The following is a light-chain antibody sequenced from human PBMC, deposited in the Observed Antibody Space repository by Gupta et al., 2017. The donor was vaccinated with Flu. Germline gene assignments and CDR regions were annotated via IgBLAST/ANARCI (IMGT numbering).Light chain of an antibody. CDR2: KND. CDR3: AAWDDSLNGRV. J-gene: IGLJ2*01. V-gene: IGLV1-47*01. CDR1: SSNIGSNY. Sequence: QSVLTQPPSASGTPGQRVTLSCSGSSSNIGSNYVYWYQQFPGTAPQLLIYKNDQRPSGVPDRFSGSKSGTSTSLSISGLRSEDEADYYCAAWDDSLNGRVFGGGTKLTVL.